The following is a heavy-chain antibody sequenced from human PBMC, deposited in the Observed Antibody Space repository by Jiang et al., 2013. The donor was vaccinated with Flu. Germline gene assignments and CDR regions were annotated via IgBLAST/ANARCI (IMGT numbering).Heavy chain of an antibody. CDR1: GGSVSSGSYY. D-gene: IGHD5-24*01. CDR3: ARGADVEMATYFDY. V-gene: IGHV4-61*01. Sequence: GSGLVKPSETLSLTCTVSGGSVSSGSYYWSWIRQPPGKGLEWIGYIYYSGSTNYNPSLKSRVTISVDTSKNQFSLKLSSVTAADTAVYYCARGADVEMATYFDYWGQGTLVTVSS. J-gene: IGHJ4*02. CDR2: IYYSGST.